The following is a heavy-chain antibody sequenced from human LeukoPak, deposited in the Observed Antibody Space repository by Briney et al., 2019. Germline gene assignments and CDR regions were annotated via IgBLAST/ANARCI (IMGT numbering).Heavy chain of an antibody. CDR1: GFTFSSFS. D-gene: IGHD3-10*01. J-gene: IGHJ4*02. V-gene: IGHV3-64*01. Sequence: GGSLRLSCAASGFTFSSFSMHWVRQAPGKGLESVSAISSNGGSTYYANSVKGRFTFSRDNSKNTLYLQMGSLRAEDMAVYYCAREYYGGYVDYWGQGTLVTVSS. CDR3: AREYYGGYVDY. CDR2: ISSNGGST.